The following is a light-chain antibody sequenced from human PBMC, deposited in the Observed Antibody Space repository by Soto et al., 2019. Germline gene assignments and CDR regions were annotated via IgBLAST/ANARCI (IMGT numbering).Light chain of an antibody. V-gene: IGLV2-23*02. Sequence: QSALTQPASVSGTPGQSITISCTGTNSDVGKYDFVSWYQHYPDKAPKFIIYEVNKRPSGVSHRFSGSKSGSTASLTSSGLQAEDEAQDYCCSYTSSETVVFGGGTTVTVL. J-gene: IGLJ3*02. CDR1: NSDVGKYDF. CDR2: EVN. CDR3: CSYTSSETVV.